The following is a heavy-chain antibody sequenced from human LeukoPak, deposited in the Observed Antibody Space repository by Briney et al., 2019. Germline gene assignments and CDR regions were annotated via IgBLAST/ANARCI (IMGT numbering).Heavy chain of an antibody. CDR2: INVDDSTI. D-gene: IGHD1-26*01. J-gene: IGHJ4*02. V-gene: IGHV3-74*01. CDR3: TRDLVGATSDF. CDR1: GFIFGDYW. Sequence: GGSLRLSCAASGFIFGDYWMHWVRQAPGKGLVWVSRINVDDSTIDYADSVKGRFTVSRDNAKNTVYLQMNSLRADDTAVYYCTRDLVGATSDFWGPGTLVTVSS.